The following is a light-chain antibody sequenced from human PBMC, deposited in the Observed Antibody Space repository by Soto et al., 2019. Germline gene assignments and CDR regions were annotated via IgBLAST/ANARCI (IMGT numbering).Light chain of an antibody. CDR3: SSYTSSSTLYV. Sequence: QSALTQPASVSGSPGQSITISCTGTSSDVGDNNYVSWYQQHPGKAPKLMIYDVTHRPSGISNRFSGSKSGNTASLTISGLQAEDEADYSCSSYTSSSTLYVFGTGTEVTVL. CDR1: SSDVGDNNY. V-gene: IGLV2-14*01. CDR2: DVT. J-gene: IGLJ1*01.